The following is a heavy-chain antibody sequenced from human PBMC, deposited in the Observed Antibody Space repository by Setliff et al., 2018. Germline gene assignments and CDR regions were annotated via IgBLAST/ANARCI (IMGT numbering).Heavy chain of an antibody. CDR2: ISDSSGSI. Sequence: LRLSCEASGFTFSSYSMNWVRQAPGKGLEWVAHISDSSGSISYADSVKGRFTISRDNAKNSLYLQMNSLRAEDTAIYYCVRALAYYYMDVWGKGTTVTVSS. V-gene: IGHV3-48*01. J-gene: IGHJ6*03. CDR3: VRALAYYYMDV. CDR1: GFTFSSYS.